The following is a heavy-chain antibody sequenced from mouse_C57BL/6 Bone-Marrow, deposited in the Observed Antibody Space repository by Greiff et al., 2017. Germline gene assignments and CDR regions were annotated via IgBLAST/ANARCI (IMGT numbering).Heavy chain of an antibody. J-gene: IGHJ2*01. D-gene: IGHD1-1*01. CDR2: ISSGGDYI. Sequence: DVMLVESGEGLVKPGGSLKLSCAASGFTFSSYAMSWVRQTPEKRLEWVAYISSGGDYIYYADTVKGRFTISRDNARNTLYLQMSSLKSEDTAMYYCTRDQGDYYGSFDYWGQGTTLTVSS. CDR1: GFTFSSYA. V-gene: IGHV5-9-1*02. CDR3: TRDQGDYYGSFDY.